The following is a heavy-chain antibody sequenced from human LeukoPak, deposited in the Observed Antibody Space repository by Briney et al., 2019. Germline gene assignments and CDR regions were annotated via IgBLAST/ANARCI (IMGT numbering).Heavy chain of an antibody. V-gene: IGHV3-30*18. Sequence: PGGSLRLSCAASGFTFSSYGMHWVRQAPGKGLEWVAVISYDGSNKYYADSVKGRFTISRDNSKNTLYLQMNSLRAEDTAVYYCAKDYYGSGYYFDYWGQGTLVTVSS. CDR3: AKDYYGSGYYFDY. D-gene: IGHD3-10*01. CDR2: ISYDGSNK. CDR1: GFTFSSYG. J-gene: IGHJ4*02.